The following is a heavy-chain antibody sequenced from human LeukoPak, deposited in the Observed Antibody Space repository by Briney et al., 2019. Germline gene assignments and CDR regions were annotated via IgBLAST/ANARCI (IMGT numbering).Heavy chain of an antibody. Sequence: PGGSLRLSCAASGFTFSSYSMNWVRQAPGKGLEWVAYIRYDGSNRYYEDSMKGRFTISRDNSKNMLYLQMNSLRAEDTAVYYCAKGGGYDSPGFQYWGQGILVTVSS. V-gene: IGHV3-30*02. CDR3: AKGGGYDSPGFQY. J-gene: IGHJ4*02. D-gene: IGHD3-22*01. CDR2: IRYDGSNR. CDR1: GFTFSSYS.